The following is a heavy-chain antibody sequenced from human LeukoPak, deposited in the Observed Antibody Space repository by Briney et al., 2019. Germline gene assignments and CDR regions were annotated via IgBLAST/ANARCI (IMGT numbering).Heavy chain of an antibody. CDR3: VKDIWPASGYPDC. V-gene: IGHV3-9*01. J-gene: IGHJ4*02. CDR1: GFTFDDYA. CDR2: ISWNSDSL. D-gene: IGHD2-2*01. Sequence: PGRSLRLSCAASGFTFDDYAMHWVRQTPWKGLDWVSGISWNSDSLGYADSVKGRFTISRDSAKKSLYLQMNSLRVEDTAFYYCVKDIWPASGYPDCWGQGTLVTVSS.